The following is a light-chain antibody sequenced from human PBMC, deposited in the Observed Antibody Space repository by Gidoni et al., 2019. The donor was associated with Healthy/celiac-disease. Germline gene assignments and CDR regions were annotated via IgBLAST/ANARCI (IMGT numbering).Light chain of an antibody. CDR3: QQYGSSSWT. V-gene: IGKV3-20*01. CDR1: QSVSSSY. J-gene: IGKJ1*01. Sequence: EIVLTQSPGTLSLSPGERATLSCRASQSVSSSYLGWYQQKPGQAPRLLIYGASSRATGIPDRFSGSGSGTDFTLTISRLEPEDFAVYYCQQYGSSSWTFXXXTKVEIK. CDR2: GAS.